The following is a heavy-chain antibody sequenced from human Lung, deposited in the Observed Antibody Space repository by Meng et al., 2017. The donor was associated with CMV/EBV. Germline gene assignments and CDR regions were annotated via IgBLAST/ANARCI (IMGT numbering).Heavy chain of an antibody. V-gene: IGHV3-11*01. D-gene: IGHD5-18*01. J-gene: IGHJ4*02. CDR3: ATDPRLLDY. Sequence: GGSXRLSCVASGLTFSAYYMTWMRQAPGKGPQCVSYISGGGDIIKYADSVKGRFTISRDNAKNSLYLQMNSLRAEDTAVYCCATDPRLLDYWGQGTLVTVSS. CDR2: ISGGGDII. CDR1: GLTFSAYY.